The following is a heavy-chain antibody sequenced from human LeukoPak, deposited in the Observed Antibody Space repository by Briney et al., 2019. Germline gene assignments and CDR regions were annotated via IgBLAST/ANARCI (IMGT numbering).Heavy chain of an antibody. D-gene: IGHD4-17*01. CDR3: ARELRPLYYFDC. V-gene: IGHV6-1*01. CDR1: GDSVSTNSAA. Sequence: SQTLSLTCAISGDSVSTNSAAWNWVRQSPSRGLEWLGRTYYRSRWYNDYAVSVKSRITINPDTSKNQFSLQLNSVTPEDTAVYYCARELRPLYYFDCWGQGTLVTVSS. J-gene: IGHJ4*02. CDR2: TYYRSRWYN.